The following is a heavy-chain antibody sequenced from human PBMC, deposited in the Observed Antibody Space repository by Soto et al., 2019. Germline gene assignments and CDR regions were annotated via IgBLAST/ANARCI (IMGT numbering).Heavy chain of an antibody. J-gene: IGHJ4*02. V-gene: IGHV4-61*08. CDR3: ARVVRAGGAYYFDY. CDR2: IYYSGST. Sequence: SETLSLTCTVSGGSISGGGYYLSWLRQPPGKGLEWIGYIYYSGSTNYSPSLKSRVTISVDTSKNQFSLKLSSVTAADTAVYYCARVVRAGGAYYFDYWGQGGLLTVSS. CDR1: GGSISGGGYY. D-gene: IGHD4-17*01.